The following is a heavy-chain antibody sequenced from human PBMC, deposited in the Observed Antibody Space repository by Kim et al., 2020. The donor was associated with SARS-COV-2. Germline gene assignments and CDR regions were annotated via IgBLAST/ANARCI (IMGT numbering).Heavy chain of an antibody. CDR3: ARGRPRSYYYYYYGMDV. CDR2: MNPNSGNT. V-gene: IGHV1-8*01. CDR1: GYTFTSYD. Sequence: ASVKVSCKASGYTFTSYDFNWVRQATGQGLEWMGWMNPNSGNTVYAQKFQGRVTMTRNTSISTAYMELSSLRSEDTAVYYCARGRPRSYYYYYYGMDVWGQGTTVTVSS. J-gene: IGHJ6*02. D-gene: IGHD1-26*01.